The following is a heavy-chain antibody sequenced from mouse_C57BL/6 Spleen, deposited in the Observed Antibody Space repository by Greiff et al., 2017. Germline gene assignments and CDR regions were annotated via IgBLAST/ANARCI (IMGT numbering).Heavy chain of an antibody. CDR1: GYAFSSYW. V-gene: IGHV1-80*01. CDR3: ARSATVVPSWYSDV. CDR2: IYPGDGGT. Sequence: VQLVESGAELVKPGASVKISCKASGYAFSSYWMNWVKQRPGTGLEWIGQIYPGDGGTNYNGKFKGQATMTANKSSNTTYLHLSSLTSEDSAVYFCARSATVVPSWYSDVWGTGTTVTVSS. J-gene: IGHJ1*03. D-gene: IGHD1-1*01.